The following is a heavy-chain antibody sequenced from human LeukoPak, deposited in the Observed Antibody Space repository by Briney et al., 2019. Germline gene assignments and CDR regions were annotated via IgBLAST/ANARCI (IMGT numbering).Heavy chain of an antibody. Sequence: SETLSLTCTVSGGSISSYYWSWIRQPPGKGLEWIGYIYYSGSTNYNPSLKSRVTISVDTSKNQFSLKLSSVTAADTAVYYCARQLPSEDCSDSRQWCMPHDAFDIWGQGTMVTVSS. V-gene: IGHV4-59*08. J-gene: IGHJ3*02. CDR2: IYYSGST. D-gene: IGHD2-8*01. CDR1: GGSISSYY. CDR3: ARQLPSEDCSDSRQWCMPHDAFDI.